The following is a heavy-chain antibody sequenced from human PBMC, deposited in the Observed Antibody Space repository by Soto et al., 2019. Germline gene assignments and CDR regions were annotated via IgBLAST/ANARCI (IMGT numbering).Heavy chain of an antibody. CDR1: GLTFSTYA. Sequence: EVQLLGSGGGLVQPGGSLRLSCAASGLTFSTYAMSWVRQAPGKGLEWVSSISGNGANTYYTDSVKGRFIISRDNSKNTLFLKMNDLSAADTALYYCAKDRPNYYGSGGGYYKAGGDYWGQGTLVTVSS. J-gene: IGHJ4*02. CDR2: ISGNGANT. V-gene: IGHV3-23*01. D-gene: IGHD3-10*01. CDR3: AKDRPNYYGSGGGYYKAGGDY.